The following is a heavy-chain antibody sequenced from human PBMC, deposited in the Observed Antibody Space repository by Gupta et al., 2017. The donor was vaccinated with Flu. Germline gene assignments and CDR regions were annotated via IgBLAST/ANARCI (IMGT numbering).Heavy chain of an antibody. CDR2: IDHSGGT. V-gene: IGHV4-34*01. D-gene: IGHD2-2*01. CDR3: TRLRGVSVGYNWFDP. CDR1: NASLSGSY. J-gene: IGHJ5*02. Sequence: QWGAGLLKPSETLSITCAVYNASLSGSYWSWIRQPPGKGPEWIGEIDHSGGTNYNPSLKSRVTMSVDTSKNQFSLNLYSVTAADTAIYYCTRLRGVSVGYNWFDPWGQGALVTVS.